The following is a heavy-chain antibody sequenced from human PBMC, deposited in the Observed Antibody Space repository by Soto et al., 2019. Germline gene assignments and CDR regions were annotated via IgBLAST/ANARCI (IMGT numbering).Heavy chain of an antibody. D-gene: IGHD1-26*01. J-gene: IGHJ4*02. CDR3: ARVRRTWEPYLFDY. V-gene: IGHV4-59*01. CDR1: GDSIGSYY. Sequence: ASETLSLTCNVSGDSIGSYYWSWIRQPPGKGLEWIGYIYYSGSTNYNPSLKSRVTISVDTSKNQFSLKLSSVTAADTAVYYCARVRRTWEPYLFDYWGQGTLVTVSS. CDR2: IYYSGST.